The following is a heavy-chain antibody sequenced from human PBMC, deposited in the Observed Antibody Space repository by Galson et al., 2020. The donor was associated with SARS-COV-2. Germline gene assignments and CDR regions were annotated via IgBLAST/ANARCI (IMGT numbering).Heavy chain of an antibody. Sequence: SLKISCAASGFPFSTYSMNWVRLAPGKGLEWVSSISTSSSYTYYVDSVKGRFSISRDNPRNSLYLQMNSLRAEDTAVYYCARDEGIRGYNYGRLYYGMDVWGQGTTVTVSS. CDR3: ARDEGIRGYNYGRLYYGMDV. J-gene: IGHJ6*02. CDR1: GFPFSTYS. D-gene: IGHD5-18*01. V-gene: IGHV3-21*01. CDR2: ISTSSSYT.